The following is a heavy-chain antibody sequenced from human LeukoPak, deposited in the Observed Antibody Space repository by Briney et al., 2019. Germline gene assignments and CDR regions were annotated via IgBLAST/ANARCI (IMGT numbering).Heavy chain of an antibody. CDR1: GGTFSSYD. D-gene: IGHD6-13*01. CDR3: ARGGCSSSQRSSTYYYYDMDV. CDR2: IIPIFGTT. J-gene: IGHJ6*03. Sequence: SVKVSCKASGGTFSSYDISWVRQAPGQGLEWMGIIIPIFGTTNYAQKFQGRVTMTGDESTSTAYMELSSLRSEDTAVYYCARGGCSSSQRSSTYYYYDMDVWGKGTTVTISS. V-gene: IGHV1-69*13.